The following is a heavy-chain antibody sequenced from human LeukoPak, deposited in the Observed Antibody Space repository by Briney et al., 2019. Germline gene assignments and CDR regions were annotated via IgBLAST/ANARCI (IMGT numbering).Heavy chain of an antibody. D-gene: IGHD3-10*01. CDR1: GFTFSSHW. V-gene: IGHV3-74*01. CDR2: ICPDGSVV. CDR3: VRDLREADH. J-gene: IGHJ4*02. Sequence: GGSLRLSCAASGFTFSSHWMHWVRQAPGKGLVWVSRICPDGSVVNHADSVKGRFTTSRDNAKNTVFLQMNSLRVDDTAVYYCVRDLREADHWGLGTLVTVSS.